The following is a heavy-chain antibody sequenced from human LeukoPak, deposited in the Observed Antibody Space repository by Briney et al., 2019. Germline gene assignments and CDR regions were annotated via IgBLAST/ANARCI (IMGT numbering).Heavy chain of an antibody. D-gene: IGHD6-19*01. J-gene: IGHJ4*02. CDR3: AKDITQLAVALTSGFDY. V-gene: IGHV3-30*02. Sequence: PGGSLRLSCSASGFTFSSYGMHWVRQAPGKGLEWVAFIRYDGSNKYYADSVKGRFTISRDNSKNTLYLQMNSLRAEDTAVYYCAKDITQLAVALTSGFDYWGQGTLVTVSS. CDR1: GFTFSSYG. CDR2: IRYDGSNK.